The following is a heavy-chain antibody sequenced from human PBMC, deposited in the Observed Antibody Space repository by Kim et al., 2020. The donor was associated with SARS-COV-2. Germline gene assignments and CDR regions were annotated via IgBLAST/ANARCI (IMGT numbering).Heavy chain of an antibody. Sequence: GGSLRLSCAASGFTFSRYWMHWVRQVPGKGLMWVSRINGDGSSTSYAGSVRGRFTISRDNAENTLYLQMNSLRADDTAIYYCVREVEANNGCFDWGQGALVTVSS. J-gene: IGHJ4*02. CDR2: INGDGSST. CDR3: VREVEANNGCFD. V-gene: IGHV3-74*01. CDR1: GFTFSRYW. D-gene: IGHD5-12*01.